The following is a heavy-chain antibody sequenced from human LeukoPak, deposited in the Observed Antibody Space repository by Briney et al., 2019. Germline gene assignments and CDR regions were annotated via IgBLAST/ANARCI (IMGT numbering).Heavy chain of an antibody. J-gene: IGHJ6*02. CDR1: GFTFSSYA. Sequence: GGSLRLSCAASGFTFSSYAMSWVRQAPGKGLEWVSAISGSGGSTYYADSVKGWFTISRDNSKNTLYLQMNSLRAEDTAVYYCATCFKAVAGNFYYYYGMDVWGQGTTVTVSS. V-gene: IGHV3-23*01. CDR3: ATCFKAVAGNFYYYYGMDV. CDR2: ISGSGGST. D-gene: IGHD6-19*01.